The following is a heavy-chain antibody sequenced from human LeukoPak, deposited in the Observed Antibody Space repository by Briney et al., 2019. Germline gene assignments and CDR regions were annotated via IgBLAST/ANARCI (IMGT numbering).Heavy chain of an antibody. Sequence: ASVKVSCKASGYTFTGYYLHWVRQAPGQGLVWMGWIDPNSGDTNYAQKFQGRVTMTRDTSISTAYMELSSLRSDDTAVFYCARGDSSPYYYFDYWGQGTLVTVSS. CDR2: IDPNSGDT. D-gene: IGHD3-22*01. CDR3: ARGDSSPYYYFDY. J-gene: IGHJ4*02. CDR1: GYTFTGYY. V-gene: IGHV1-2*02.